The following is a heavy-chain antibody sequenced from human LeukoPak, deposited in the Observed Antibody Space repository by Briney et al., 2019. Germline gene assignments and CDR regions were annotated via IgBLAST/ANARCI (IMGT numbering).Heavy chain of an antibody. D-gene: IGHD3-16*02. CDR2: INHSGST. V-gene: IGHV4-34*01. Sequence: PSETLSLTCAVYGGSFSGYYWSWIRQPPGKGLEWIGEINHSGSTNYNPPLKSRVTISVDTSKNQFSLKLSSVTAADTAVYYCARSYDYVWGSYRYPFDYWGQGTLVTVSS. J-gene: IGHJ4*02. CDR1: GGSFSGYY. CDR3: ARSYDYVWGSYRYPFDY.